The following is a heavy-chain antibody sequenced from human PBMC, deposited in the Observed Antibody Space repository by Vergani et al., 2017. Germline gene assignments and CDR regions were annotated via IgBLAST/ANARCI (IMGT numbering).Heavy chain of an antibody. D-gene: IGHD3-3*01. V-gene: IGHV4-34*01. CDR2: INHSGST. CDR3: AKITMSTSRYFDY. J-gene: IGHJ4*02. CDR1: GGSFSGYY. Sequence: QVQLQQWGAGLLKPSETLSLTCAVCGGSFSGYYWSWIRQPPGKGLEWIGEINHSGSTNYNPSLKSRVTISVDTSKNQFSLKLSSVTAADTAVYYCAKITMSTSRYFDYWGQGTLVTVSS.